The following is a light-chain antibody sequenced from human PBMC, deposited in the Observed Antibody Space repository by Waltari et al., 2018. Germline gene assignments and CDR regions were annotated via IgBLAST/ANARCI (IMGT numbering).Light chain of an antibody. Sequence: DIQMTQSPSSLSASVGDRVTITCRASQAISNYLAWYQHKPGKVPKLLIYAASTLQSGVPSRFRGSGSGTDFSLTISSLQPEDVATYYCQKYNSAPQTFGQGTKVEIK. CDR2: AAS. J-gene: IGKJ1*01. V-gene: IGKV1-27*01. CDR3: QKYNSAPQT. CDR1: QAISNY.